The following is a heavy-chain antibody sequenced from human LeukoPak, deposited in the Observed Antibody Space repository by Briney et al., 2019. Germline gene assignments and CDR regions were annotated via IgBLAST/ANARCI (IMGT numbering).Heavy chain of an antibody. CDR3: AKDVRYYYDSSGYHPDAFDI. J-gene: IGHJ3*02. D-gene: IGHD3-22*01. Sequence: PGGSLRLSCAASGFTFSSYAMSWVRQAPGKVLEWVSAISGSGGSTYYADSVKGRYTISRDNSKNTLYLQMNRLRAEDTAVYYCAKDVRYYYDSSGYHPDAFDIWGQGTMVTVSS. CDR2: ISGSGGST. V-gene: IGHV3-23*01. CDR1: GFTFSSYA.